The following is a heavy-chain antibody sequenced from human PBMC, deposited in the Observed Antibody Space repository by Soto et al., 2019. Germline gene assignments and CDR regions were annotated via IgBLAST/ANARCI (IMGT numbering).Heavy chain of an antibody. CDR2: IAESGGGT. CDR1: GFTFSSHP. CDR3: ANRLGTYFLSGLPFDI. D-gene: IGHD1-26*01. Sequence: PGGSLRLSCTASGFTFSSHPMSWVRQAPGKGLEWVSAIAESGGGTAYVDSVKGRFTISRDNAKNRLYLQMNSLRAEDTAVYYCANRLGTYFLSGLPFDIWGQGTMVT. V-gene: IGHV3-23*01. J-gene: IGHJ3*02.